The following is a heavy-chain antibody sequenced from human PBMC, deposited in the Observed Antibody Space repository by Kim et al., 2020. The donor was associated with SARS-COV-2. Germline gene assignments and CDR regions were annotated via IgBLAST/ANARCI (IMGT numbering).Heavy chain of an antibody. CDR3: ARDPATVTTFSFDY. V-gene: IGHV7-4-1*02. D-gene: IGHD4-17*01. J-gene: IGHJ4*02. Sequence: AQGFTGRFVFSLDTSVSTAYLQISSLKAEDTAVYYCARDPATVTTFSFDYWGQGTLVTVSS.